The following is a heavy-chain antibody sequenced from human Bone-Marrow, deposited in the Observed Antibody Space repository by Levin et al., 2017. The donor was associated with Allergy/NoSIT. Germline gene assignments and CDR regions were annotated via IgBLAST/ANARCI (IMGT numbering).Heavy chain of an antibody. Sequence: GESLKISCAASGFTLEDYTMYWVRQAPGKGLEWVSLITWDSGRIFYADSVKGRFTVSRDNSKNSLYLQMSGLRTEDTAFYYCVKDLFGVTPMGSDYWGQGTLVTVSS. J-gene: IGHJ4*02. CDR3: VKDLFGVTPMGSDY. D-gene: IGHD3-3*01. CDR2: ITWDSGRI. CDR1: GFTLEDYT. V-gene: IGHV3-43*01.